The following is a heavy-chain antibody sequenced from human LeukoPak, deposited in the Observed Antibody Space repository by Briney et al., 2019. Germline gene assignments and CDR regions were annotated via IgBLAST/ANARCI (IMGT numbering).Heavy chain of an antibody. CDR2: IRYDGSNK. Sequence: GGSLRLSCAASGFTFSSYGMHWVRQAPGKGLEWVAFIRYDGSNKYYADSVKGRFTISRDNAKNSLYLQMNSLRADDTAVYYCARESYYYDSGSSIDYWGQGTLVTVSS. V-gene: IGHV3-30*02. CDR1: GFTFSSYG. CDR3: ARESYYYDSGSSIDY. J-gene: IGHJ4*02. D-gene: IGHD3-10*01.